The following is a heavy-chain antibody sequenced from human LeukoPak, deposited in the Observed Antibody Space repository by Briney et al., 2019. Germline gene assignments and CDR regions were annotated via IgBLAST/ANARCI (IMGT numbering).Heavy chain of an antibody. J-gene: IGHJ4*02. D-gene: IGHD1-26*01. Sequence: GGSLRLSCAASGFTFSSYAMHWVRQAPGKGLEYVSAISSNGGGTYYANSVKGRFTISRDNSKNTLYLQMGSLRAEDMAVYSCARRQGGSYDYWGQGTLVTVSS. V-gene: IGHV3-64*01. CDR3: ARRQGGSYDY. CDR2: ISSNGGGT. CDR1: GFTFSSYA.